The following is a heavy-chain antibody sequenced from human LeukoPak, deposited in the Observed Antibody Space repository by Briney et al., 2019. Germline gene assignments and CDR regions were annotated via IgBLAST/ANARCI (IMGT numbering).Heavy chain of an antibody. CDR1: GESFSGYY. D-gene: IGHD3-10*01. J-gene: IGHJ4*02. CDR3: ARGSGY. V-gene: IGHV4-34*01. CDR2: INHSGST. Sequence: SETLSLTCAVYGESFSGYYWSWIRQPPGKGLEWIGEINHSGSTNYNPSLKSRVTISVDTSKNQFSLKLSSVTAADTAVYYCARGSGYWGQGTLVTVSS.